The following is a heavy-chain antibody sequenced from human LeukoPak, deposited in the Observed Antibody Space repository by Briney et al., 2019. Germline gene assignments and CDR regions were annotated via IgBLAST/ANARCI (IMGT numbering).Heavy chain of an antibody. V-gene: IGHV3-23*01. CDR1: GFTFSSFV. CDR2: ISGSGGTT. Sequence: GGSLRLSCAASGFTFSSFVLNWVRQAPGKGLEWVSTISGSGGTTYYADSVKGRFTISRDNSKNTLYLQMNSLRDEDTAVYYCVLRGGATDYWGQGILVTVSS. J-gene: IGHJ4*02. CDR3: VLRGGATDY. D-gene: IGHD3-16*01.